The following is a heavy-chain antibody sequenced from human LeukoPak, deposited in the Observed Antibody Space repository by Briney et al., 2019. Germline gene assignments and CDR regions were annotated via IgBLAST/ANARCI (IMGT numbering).Heavy chain of an antibody. D-gene: IGHD3-10*01. CDR1: GDSINSNNYY. CDR3: ARTGGYMLRRVQNWFDP. J-gene: IGHJ5*02. CDR2: GST. Sequence: SETLSLTCTVSGDSINSNNYYWGWIRQPPGKGLEWIGSGSTYYNPSLKSRVTISVDTSKNQFSLKLSSVTAADTAVYCCARTGGYMLRRVQNWFDPWGQGTPVTVSS. V-gene: IGHV4-39*01.